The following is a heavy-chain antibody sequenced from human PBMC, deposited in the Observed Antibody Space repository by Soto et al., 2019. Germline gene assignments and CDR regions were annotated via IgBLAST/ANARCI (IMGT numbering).Heavy chain of an antibody. V-gene: IGHV4-39*07. J-gene: IGHJ4*02. CDR2: INHSGRT. Sequence: PSETLSLTGTVAGGCSSSQGYYWGWIRQPPGKGLEWIGEINHSGRTSYNPSLKSRVTISVDTSKNQFSLKLRSVTAADTAVYYCARGGKYYGFWSGPIFDYWGQGTLLTVSS. CDR1: GGCSSSQGYY. D-gene: IGHD3-3*01. CDR3: ARGGKYYGFWSGPIFDY.